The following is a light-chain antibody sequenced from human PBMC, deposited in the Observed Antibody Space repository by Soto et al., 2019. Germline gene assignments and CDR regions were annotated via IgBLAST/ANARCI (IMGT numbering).Light chain of an antibody. CDR3: QSYDSALSARYV. Sequence: QSVLTQPPSVSGAPGQRVTISCTGSSSNIGAGYDVHWYQQRPGTAPKLLIFGNINRPSGVPDRFSGSKSGTSASLAITGRKAEYEGDYYCQSYDSALSARYVFGTGTKLTVL. V-gene: IGLV1-40*01. CDR1: SSNIGAGYD. J-gene: IGLJ1*01. CDR2: GNI.